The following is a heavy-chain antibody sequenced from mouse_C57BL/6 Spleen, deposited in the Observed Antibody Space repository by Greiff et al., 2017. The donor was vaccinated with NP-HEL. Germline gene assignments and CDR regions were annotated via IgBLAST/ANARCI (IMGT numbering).Heavy chain of an antibody. V-gene: IGHV5-12*01. D-gene: IGHD2-1*01. CDR1: GFTFSDYY. CDR3: ARHEDGNFAY. CDR2: ISNGGGST. Sequence: EVMLVESGGGLVQPGGSLKLSCAASGFTFSDYYMYWVRQTPEKRLEWVAYISNGGGSTYYPDTVKGRFTISRDNAKNTLYLQMSRLKSEDTAMYYCARHEDGNFAYWGQETLVTVSA. J-gene: IGHJ3*01.